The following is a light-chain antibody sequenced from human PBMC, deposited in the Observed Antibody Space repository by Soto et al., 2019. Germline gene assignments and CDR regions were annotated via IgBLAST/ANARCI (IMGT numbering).Light chain of an antibody. CDR3: QKYNRYSPCR. V-gene: IGKV1-5*03. J-gene: IGKJ1*01. Sequence: DIQMTQSPSTLSASVGDRVTITCRASQSISSWLAWYQQKPGKAPKLLIYKASSLESGVPSRFNGSGSGTEFTITISSLQTDDFESAYCQKYNRYSPCRFDQGPKMEIK. CDR2: KAS. CDR1: QSISSW.